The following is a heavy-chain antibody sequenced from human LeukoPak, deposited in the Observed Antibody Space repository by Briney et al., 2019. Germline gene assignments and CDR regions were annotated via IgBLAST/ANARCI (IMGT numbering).Heavy chain of an antibody. V-gene: IGHV1-24*01. Sequence: ASVKVSCKVSGYTLTELSMHWVRQAPGKGLEWMGGFDPEDGETIYAQKFQGRVTMTEDTSTDTAYMELSSLRSEDTAVYYCATGISPTYCSGGSCYEYFQHWGQGTLVTVSS. CDR1: GYTLTELS. CDR2: FDPEDGET. D-gene: IGHD2-15*01. J-gene: IGHJ1*01. CDR3: ATGISPTYCSGGSCYEYFQH.